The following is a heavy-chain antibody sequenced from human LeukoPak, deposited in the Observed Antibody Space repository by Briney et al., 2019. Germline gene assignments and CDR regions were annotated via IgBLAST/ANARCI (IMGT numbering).Heavy chain of an antibody. CDR2: INPNSGGT. CDR3: ARLSYSSSPNLDY. J-gene: IGHJ4*02. D-gene: IGHD6-6*01. V-gene: IGHV1-2*02. Sequence: ASVKVSCKASGYTFTGYYMHWVRQAPGQGFEWMGWINPNSGGTNYAQKFQGRVTMTRDTSISTAYMELSRLRSDDTAVYYCARLSYSSSPNLDYWGQGTQVTVSS. CDR1: GYTFTGYY.